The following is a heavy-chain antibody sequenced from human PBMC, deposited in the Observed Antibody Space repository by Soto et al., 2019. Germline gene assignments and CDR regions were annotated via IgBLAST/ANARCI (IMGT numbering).Heavy chain of an antibody. CDR1: GFTISGKKY. Sequence: DVQLVESGGGLIQPGASLRLSCAAFGFTISGKKYVAWVRQAPGKGLEWVSALYDLDGSFYAASVKGRLTTSSDSAKTTVYLQMNDLRPDDTAVYYCATWHEREHAYDVLDQGTTVTVSS. J-gene: IGHJ3*01. CDR3: ATWHEREHAYDV. V-gene: IGHV3-53*01. D-gene: IGHD1-1*01. CDR2: LYDLDGS.